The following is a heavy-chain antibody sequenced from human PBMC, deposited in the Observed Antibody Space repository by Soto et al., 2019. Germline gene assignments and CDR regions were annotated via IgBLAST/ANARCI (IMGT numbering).Heavy chain of an antibody. V-gene: IGHV1-2*02. Sequence: ASVKVSCKASGYTFTGYYMHWVRQAPGQGLEWMGWINPNSGGTNYAQKFQGRVTMTRDTSISTAYMELSRLRSDDTAVYYCAREPSPIAVAGQLGFDPWGQGTLVTVSS. J-gene: IGHJ5*02. CDR3: AREPSPIAVAGQLGFDP. CDR1: GYTFTGYY. D-gene: IGHD6-19*01. CDR2: INPNSGGT.